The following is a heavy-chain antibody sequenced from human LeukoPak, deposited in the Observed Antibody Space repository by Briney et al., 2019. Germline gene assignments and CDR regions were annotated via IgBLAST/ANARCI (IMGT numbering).Heavy chain of an antibody. CDR3: ARYDVWGTYRAFDY. Sequence: PSETLSLTCTVSGYSISSDYYWGWIRQPPGKGLEWIGFIYHSGSTYYNPSLKSRVTISVDTSKNQFSLKLSSVTAADTAVYYCARYDVWGTYRAFDYWGQGTLVTASS. CDR1: GYSISSDYY. D-gene: IGHD3-16*02. J-gene: IGHJ4*02. CDR2: IYHSGST. V-gene: IGHV4-38-2*02.